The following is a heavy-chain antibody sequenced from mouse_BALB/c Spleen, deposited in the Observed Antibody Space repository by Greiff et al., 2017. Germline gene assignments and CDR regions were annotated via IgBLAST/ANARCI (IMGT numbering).Heavy chain of an antibody. D-gene: IGHD1-1*02. CDR1: GYTFTSYT. CDR2: INPSSGYT. Sequence: QVQLKESGAELARPGASVKMSCKASGYTFTSYTMHWVKQRPGQGLEWIGYINPSSGYTNYNQKFKDKATLTADKSSSTAYMQLSSLTSEDSAVYYCARGDYVSPWFAYWGQGTLVTVSA. CDR3: ARGDYVSPWFAY. V-gene: IGHV1-4*01. J-gene: IGHJ3*01.